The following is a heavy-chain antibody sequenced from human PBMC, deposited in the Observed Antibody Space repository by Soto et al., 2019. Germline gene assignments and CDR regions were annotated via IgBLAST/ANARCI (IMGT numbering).Heavy chain of an antibody. CDR1: GCSISRGGYY. Sequence: QVQLQESGPGLVKPSQTLSLPCTVSGCSISRGGYYWSWIRQHSGKGLEGIGYIYYSGSTYYGPSLKSRVTLSVDTSKNQFSLKLRSVTDADTAVYYCARDKIGLNWFDPWGHGTPVTVS. D-gene: IGHD3-22*01. CDR3: ARDKIGLNWFDP. CDR2: IYYSGST. J-gene: IGHJ5*02. V-gene: IGHV4-31*03.